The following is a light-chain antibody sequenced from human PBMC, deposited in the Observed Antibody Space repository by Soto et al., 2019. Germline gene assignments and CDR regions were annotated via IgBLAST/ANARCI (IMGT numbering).Light chain of an antibody. J-gene: IGLJ2*01. CDR3: SSYSGSINVV. Sequence: QSALTQPPSASGSPGQSVTISCTGTSSDVGGYNSVSWYQHHPGKAPKLMIYAVSRRPSRVPDRFSGSKSGNMASLTVSGLQAEDEADYYCSSYSGSINVVFGGGTKVTVL. CDR1: SSDVGGYNS. V-gene: IGLV2-8*01. CDR2: AVS.